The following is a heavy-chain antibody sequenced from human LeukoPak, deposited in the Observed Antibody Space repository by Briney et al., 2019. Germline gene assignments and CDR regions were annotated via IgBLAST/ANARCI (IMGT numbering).Heavy chain of an antibody. V-gene: IGHV3-48*02. CDR2: ISSSSSTI. CDR1: GFTFSSYS. Sequence: GGSLRLSCAASGFTFSSYSMNSVRQAPGKGLEWVSYISSSSSTIYYADSVKGRFTISRDNAKNSLYLQMNSLRDEDTAVYYCARDRGYDFWSGYYGFDYWGQGTLVTVSS. J-gene: IGHJ4*02. D-gene: IGHD3-3*01. CDR3: ARDRGYDFWSGYYGFDY.